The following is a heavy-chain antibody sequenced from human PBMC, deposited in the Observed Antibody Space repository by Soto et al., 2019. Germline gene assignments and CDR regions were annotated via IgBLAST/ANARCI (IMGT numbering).Heavy chain of an antibody. J-gene: IGHJ4*02. CDR1: GYTFTGYY. Sequence: ASVKVSCKASGYTFTGYYMHWVRQAPGQGLEWMGWIKPNSGGTKYAQKFQGWVTMPRATSISTAYMELSRLRSDATAVYYCARDLIVGATTGFDYWGQGTLVTVSS. CDR3: ARDLIVGATTGFDY. V-gene: IGHV1-2*04. CDR2: IKPNSGGT. D-gene: IGHD1-26*01.